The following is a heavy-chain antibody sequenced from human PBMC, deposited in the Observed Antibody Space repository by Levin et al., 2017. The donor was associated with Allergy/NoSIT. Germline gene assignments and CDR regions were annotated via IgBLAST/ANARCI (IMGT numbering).Heavy chain of an antibody. CDR2: IIPIFGTA. CDR1: GGTFSSYA. Sequence: KISCKASGGTFSSYAISWVRQAPGQGLEWMGGIIPIFGTANYAQKFQGRVTITADKSTSTAYMELSSLRSEDTAVYYCARAMVQLYYYYGMDVWGQGTTVTVSS. CDR3: ARAMVQLYYYYGMDV. J-gene: IGHJ6*02. V-gene: IGHV1-69*06. D-gene: IGHD3-10*01.